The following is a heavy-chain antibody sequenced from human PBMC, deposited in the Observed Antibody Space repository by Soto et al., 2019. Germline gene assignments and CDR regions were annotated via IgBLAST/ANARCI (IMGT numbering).Heavy chain of an antibody. V-gene: IGHV4-38-2*01. CDR3: ARHGANWGSGWFDL. Sequence: QVQLQESGPGQVKPWETLSLTCDVSGYSISNGYYWGWIRQPPGKGLEWIGSLYHSGTTYHNPSLKSRVSISVDTSKNQFSLRMSSLTAADTATYYCARHGANWGSGWFDLCGQGILVTVSS. CDR2: LYHSGTT. CDR1: GYSISNGYY. D-gene: IGHD7-27*01. J-gene: IGHJ5*02.